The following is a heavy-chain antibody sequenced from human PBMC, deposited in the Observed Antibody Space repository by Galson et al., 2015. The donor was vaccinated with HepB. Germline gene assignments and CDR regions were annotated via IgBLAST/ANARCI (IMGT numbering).Heavy chain of an antibody. V-gene: IGHV5-51*01. Sequence: QSGAEVKKPGESLKISCKGSGYSFTTFWIGWVRQMPGKGLDWMGVIYPGDSDTRYSPSFQGQVTISVDKSISSAYLQWSSLKASDTAMYYCARGIGIGGKYHDAFDIWGQGTMVTVSS. D-gene: IGHD2-2*01. CDR3: ARGIGIGGKYHDAFDI. CDR1: GYSFTTFW. J-gene: IGHJ3*02. CDR2: IYPGDSDT.